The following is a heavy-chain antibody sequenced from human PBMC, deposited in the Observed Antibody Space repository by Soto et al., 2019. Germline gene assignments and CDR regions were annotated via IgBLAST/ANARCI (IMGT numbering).Heavy chain of an antibody. J-gene: IGHJ6*02. D-gene: IGHD6-6*01. CDR3: AKLLLGARPGNYYYAIDV. CDR2: IYSNGST. V-gene: IGHV4-39*01. CDR1: GASFSISRFD. Sequence: SETLSLTCTVSGASFSISRFDWGWIRQPPGKGLDWIGNIYSNGSTYYNPSLNSRVTISVDTSKNPFSLKLSSVTAADTAVYYCAKLLLGARPGNYYYAIDVWGQGTTVTVSS.